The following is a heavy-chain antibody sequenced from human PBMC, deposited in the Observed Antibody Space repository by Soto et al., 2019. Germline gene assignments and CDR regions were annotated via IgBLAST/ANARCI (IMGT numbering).Heavy chain of an antibody. CDR1: GFTFSSYA. D-gene: IGHD3-10*01. CDR3: AKDVPTYYSGPGSYPSFSYFDY. CDR2: ISGSGGST. J-gene: IGHJ4*02. Sequence: ELQLLESGGGLVQPGGPLRLSCAASGFTFSSYAMSWVRQAPGKGLEWVSAISGSGGSTYYADSVKGRFTISRDNSKNTLYLQMNSLRAEDTAVYYCAKDVPTYYSGPGSYPSFSYFDYWGQRTLVTVSS. V-gene: IGHV3-23*01.